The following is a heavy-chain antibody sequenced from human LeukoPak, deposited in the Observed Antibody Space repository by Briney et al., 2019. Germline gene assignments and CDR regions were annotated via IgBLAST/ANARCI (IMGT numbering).Heavy chain of an antibody. Sequence: ASVKVSCKASGGTFSSYAISWVRQAPGQGLEWMGWISAYNGNTNYAQKLQGRVTMTTDTSTSTAYMELRSLRSDDTAVYYCARDDIVVVPAAISFDYWGQGTLVTVSS. CDR2: ISAYNGNT. V-gene: IGHV1-18*01. CDR3: ARDDIVVVPAAISFDY. D-gene: IGHD2-2*01. CDR1: GGTFSSYA. J-gene: IGHJ4*02.